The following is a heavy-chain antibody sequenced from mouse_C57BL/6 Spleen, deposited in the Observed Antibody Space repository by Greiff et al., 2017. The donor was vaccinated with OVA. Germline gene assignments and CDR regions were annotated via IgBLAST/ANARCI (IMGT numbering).Heavy chain of an antibody. Sequence: EVHLVESGGGLVQPGGSLSLSCAASGFTFTDYYMSWVRQPPGKALEWLGFIRNKANGYTTEYSVSVKGRFTISRDNSQSILYLQMNALRAEDSATYYCARYLGRHCYFDVWGTGTTVTVSS. CDR3: ARYLGRHCYFDV. V-gene: IGHV7-3*01. J-gene: IGHJ1*03. CDR1: GFTFTDYY. CDR2: IRNKANGYTT. D-gene: IGHD4-1*01.